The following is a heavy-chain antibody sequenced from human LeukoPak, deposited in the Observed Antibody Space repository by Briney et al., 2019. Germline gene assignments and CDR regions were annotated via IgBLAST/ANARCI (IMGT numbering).Heavy chain of an antibody. V-gene: IGHV3-30*02. Sequence: GGSLRLSCAASGFTFSSYGMHWVRQAPGKGLEWVAFIRYDGSNKYYADSVKGRFTISRDNSKNTLYLQMNSLRAEDTAVYYCAKAPGGYYYTYDYWGQGTLVTVSS. CDR3: AKAPGGYYYTYDY. CDR2: IRYDGSNK. CDR1: GFTFSSYG. D-gene: IGHD3-22*01. J-gene: IGHJ4*02.